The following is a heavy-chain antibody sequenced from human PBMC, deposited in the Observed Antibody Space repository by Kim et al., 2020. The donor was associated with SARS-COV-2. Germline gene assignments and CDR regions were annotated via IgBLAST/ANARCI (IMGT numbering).Heavy chain of an antibody. V-gene: IGHV1-46*01. CDR3: ARVKVAGWKGWFDP. J-gene: IGHJ5*02. D-gene: IGHD6-19*01. Sequence: AQKFQGRVTMTRDTSTSTVYMELSSLRSEDTAVYYCARVKVAGWKGWFDPWGQGTLVTVSS.